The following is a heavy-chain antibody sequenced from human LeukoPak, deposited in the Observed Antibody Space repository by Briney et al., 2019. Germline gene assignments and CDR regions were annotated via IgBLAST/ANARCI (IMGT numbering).Heavy chain of an antibody. D-gene: IGHD3/OR15-3a*01. J-gene: IGHJ3*02. CDR1: GGSFSGYY. CDR3: ARQRDFPGHGFDI. CDR2: INHSGST. V-gene: IGHV4-34*01. Sequence: SETLSLTCAVYGGSFSGYYWSWIRQPPGKGLEWIGEINHSGSTNYNPSLKSRGTMSVDTSKNQFSLKLSSVTAADTAVYYCARQRDFPGHGFDIWGQGTMVTVSS.